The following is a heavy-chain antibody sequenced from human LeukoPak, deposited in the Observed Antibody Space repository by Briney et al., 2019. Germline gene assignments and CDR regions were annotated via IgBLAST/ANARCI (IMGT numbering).Heavy chain of an antibody. J-gene: IGHJ4*02. Sequence: SETLSLTCTVSGGSVSSGSYYWSWIRQPPGKGLEWIGYIYYSGSTNYNPSLKSRVTISVDTSKNQFSLKLSSVTAADTAVYYCAREIAVAGMVVDYWGQGTLVTVSS. CDR3: AREIAVAGMVVDY. D-gene: IGHD6-19*01. CDR2: IYYSGST. CDR1: GGSVSSGSYY. V-gene: IGHV4-61*01.